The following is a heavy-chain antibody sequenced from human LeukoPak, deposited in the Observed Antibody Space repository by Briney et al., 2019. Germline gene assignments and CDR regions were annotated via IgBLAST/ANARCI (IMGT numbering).Heavy chain of an antibody. CDR2: IYPGDSDT. D-gene: IGHD6-6*01. CDR3: ARRSSGFDP. CDR1: GQSFSNYW. Sequence: PGESLKISCQGSGQSFSNYWIGWVRQMPGKGLEWMGIIYPGDSDTRYSPSFQGQVTISADKSISTAYLQWSSLKASDTAVYYCARRSSGFDPWGQGTLVTVSS. J-gene: IGHJ5*02. V-gene: IGHV5-51*01.